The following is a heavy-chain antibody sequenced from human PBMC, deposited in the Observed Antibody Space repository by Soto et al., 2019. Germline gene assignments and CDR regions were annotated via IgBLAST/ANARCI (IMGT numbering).Heavy chain of an antibody. D-gene: IGHD6-13*01. Sequence: PSETLSLTCAVSGYSISSGYYWGWIRQPPGKGLEWIGSIYHSGSTYYNPSLKSRVTISVDTSKNQFSMKLSSVTAADTAVYYCARARSSSWFLIDYWGQGTLVTVSS. CDR1: GYSISSGYY. CDR3: ARARSSSWFLIDY. CDR2: IYHSGST. J-gene: IGHJ4*02. V-gene: IGHV4-38-2*01.